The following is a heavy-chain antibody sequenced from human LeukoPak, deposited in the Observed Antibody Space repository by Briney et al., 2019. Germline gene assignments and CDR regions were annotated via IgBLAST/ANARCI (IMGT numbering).Heavy chain of an antibody. CDR2: IWYDGSNK. CDR1: GFTFSSYG. J-gene: IGHJ5*02. CDR3: ARGHRVGATSRWFDP. D-gene: IGHD1-26*01. V-gene: IGHV3-33*01. Sequence: TGGSLRLSCAASGFTFSSYGMHWVRQAPGKGLEWVAVIWYDGSNKYYADSVKGRFTISRDNSKNTLYLQMDSLRAEDTAVYYCARGHRVGATSRWFDPWGQGTLVTVSS.